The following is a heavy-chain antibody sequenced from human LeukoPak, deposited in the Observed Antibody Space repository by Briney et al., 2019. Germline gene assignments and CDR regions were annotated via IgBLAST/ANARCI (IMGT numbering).Heavy chain of an antibody. D-gene: IGHD3-3*01. J-gene: IGHJ3*02. V-gene: IGHV3-21*01. Sequence: GGSLRLSCAASGFTFSSYSMNWVRQAPGKGLEWVSSISSSSSYIYYADSVKGRSTISRDNAKNSLYLQMNSLRAEDTAVYYCAREQPYYDFWSGYSSDAFDIWGQGTMVTVS. CDR1: GFTFSSYS. CDR2: ISSSSSYI. CDR3: AREQPYYDFWSGYSSDAFDI.